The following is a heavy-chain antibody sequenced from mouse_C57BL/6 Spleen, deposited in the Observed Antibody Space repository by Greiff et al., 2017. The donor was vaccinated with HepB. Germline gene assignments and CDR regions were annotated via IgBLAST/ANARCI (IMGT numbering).Heavy chain of an antibody. V-gene: IGHV2-9-1*01. CDR3: ARNGGIYDGYYVGYFDV. Sequence: VKLVESGPGLVAPSQSLSITCTVSGFSLTSYAISWVRQPPGKGLEWLGVIWTGGGTNYNSALKSRLSISKDNSKSQVFLKMNSLQTDDTARYYCARNGGIYDGYYVGYFDVWGTGTTVTVSS. D-gene: IGHD2-3*01. CDR2: IWTGGGT. CDR1: GFSLTSYA. J-gene: IGHJ1*03.